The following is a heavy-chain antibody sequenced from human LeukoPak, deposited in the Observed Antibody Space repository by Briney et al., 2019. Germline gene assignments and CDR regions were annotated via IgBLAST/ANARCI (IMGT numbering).Heavy chain of an antibody. V-gene: IGHV4-39*01. J-gene: IGHJ5*02. CDR1: GGSISSSSYY. CDR2: IYYSGST. Sequence: SETLSLTCTVSGGSISSSSYYWGWIRQPPGKGLEWIGSIYYSGSTYYNPSLKSRVTISVDTSKNQFSLKLSSVTAADTAVYYCARLHGYYYDSSGTSWFDPWGQGTLVTVSS. CDR3: ARLHGYYYDSSGTSWFDP. D-gene: IGHD3-22*01.